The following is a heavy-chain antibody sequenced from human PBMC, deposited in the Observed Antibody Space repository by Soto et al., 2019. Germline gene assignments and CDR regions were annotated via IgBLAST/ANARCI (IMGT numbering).Heavy chain of an antibody. CDR1: GGSISSGDYY. V-gene: IGHV4-30-4*01. CDR3: VRGDPGACSSTSCSDAFDL. Sequence: QVQLHESGPGLVKPSQTLSLTCTVSGGSISSGDYYWNWIRQPPGKGLEWIGSIYYSGSTYYSPSLKRRIAISVGTYMNQFSLKLTSMTAADTAVYYCVRGDPGACSSTSCSDAFDLWGRGTMVAVSS. J-gene: IGHJ3*01. CDR2: IYYSGST. D-gene: IGHD2-2*01.